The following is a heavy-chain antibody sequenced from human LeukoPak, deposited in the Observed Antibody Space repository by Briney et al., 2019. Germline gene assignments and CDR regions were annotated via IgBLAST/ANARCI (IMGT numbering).Heavy chain of an antibody. Sequence: PGGSLRLSCAASGFTFSSYWMHWVRQAPGKGLVWVSRINTDGSSTSYADSVKGRFTISRDNAKNTLYLQMNSLRAEDTAVYYCARDIENYDILTGYSYFDYWGQGTLVTVSS. CDR1: GFTFSSYW. CDR3: ARDIENYDILTGYSYFDY. D-gene: IGHD3-9*01. CDR2: INTDGSST. J-gene: IGHJ4*02. V-gene: IGHV3-74*01.